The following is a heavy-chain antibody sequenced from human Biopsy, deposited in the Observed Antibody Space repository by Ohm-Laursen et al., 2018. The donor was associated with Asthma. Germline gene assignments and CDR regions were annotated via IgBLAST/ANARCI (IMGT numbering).Heavy chain of an antibody. CDR2: INSVFGTT. D-gene: IGHD2-15*01. CDR1: GGTFNTYV. V-gene: IGHV1-69*13. Sequence: SVKVSCKSLGGTFNTYVIGWVRQAPGQGLEWMGGINSVFGTTTYPQKFQDSVTITSDDSTSTVYMELSSLRSEDTAVYYCARKAGSCISRACYSLDFWGQGTLVTVSS. CDR3: ARKAGSCISRACYSLDF. J-gene: IGHJ4*02.